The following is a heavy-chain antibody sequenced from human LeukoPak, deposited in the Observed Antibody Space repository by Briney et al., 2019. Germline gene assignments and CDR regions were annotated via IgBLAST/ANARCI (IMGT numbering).Heavy chain of an antibody. CDR3: ARGDGGSGRGWFDP. CDR2: IYSGGST. V-gene: IGHV3-53*01. CDR1: GFTISTTY. D-gene: IGHD6-19*01. Sequence: PGGSLRLSCAASGFTISTTYMSWGRQAPGKGMEWVSVIYSGGSTYYSDSVKGRFTISRDSSKNTLYLRMNSLRAEDTAVYYCARGDGGSGRGWFDPWGQGTLVTVSS. J-gene: IGHJ5*02.